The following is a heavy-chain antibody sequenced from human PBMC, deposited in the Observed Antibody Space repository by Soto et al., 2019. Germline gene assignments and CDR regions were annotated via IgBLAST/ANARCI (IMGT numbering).Heavy chain of an antibody. CDR2: ISYDGSNK. J-gene: IGHJ6*02. CDR1: GFTFSSYG. CDR3: AKDRSAGSSWRRGYYYYGMDV. D-gene: IGHD6-13*01. V-gene: IGHV3-30*18. Sequence: QVQLVESGGGVVQPGRSLRLSCAASGFTFSSYGMHWVRQAPGKGLEWVAVISYDGSNKYYADSVKGRFTISRDNSKNTLYLQMNSLRAEDTAVYYCAKDRSAGSSWRRGYYYYGMDVWGPGTTVTVSS.